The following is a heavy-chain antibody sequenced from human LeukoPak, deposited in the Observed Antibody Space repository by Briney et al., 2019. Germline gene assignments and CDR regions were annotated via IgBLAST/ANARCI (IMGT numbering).Heavy chain of an antibody. J-gene: IGHJ4*02. CDR1: GGSISSSSYY. Sequence: PSETLSLTCTVSGGSISSSSYYWGWIRQPPGKGLEWIGSIYYSGSTYYNPSLKSRVTISVDTSKNQFSLKLSSVTAADTAVYYCARARWGYDPYFDYWGQGTLVTVSS. CDR3: ARARWGYDPYFDY. CDR2: IYYSGST. D-gene: IGHD2-2*01. V-gene: IGHV4-39*01.